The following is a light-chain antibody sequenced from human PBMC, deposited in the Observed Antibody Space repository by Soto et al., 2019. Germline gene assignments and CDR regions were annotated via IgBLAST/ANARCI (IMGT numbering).Light chain of an antibody. CDR1: SSDVGGYNY. V-gene: IGLV2-14*01. CDR2: DVS. J-gene: IGLJ3*02. Sequence: QSALTQPASVSGSPGQSITMSCTGTSSDVGGYNYVSWYQQRPGKAPKLMIYDVSTRPSGVSNRFSGSKSGNTASLTISGLQAEDEADYYCTSYTSTITLVFGGGTKLTVL. CDR3: TSYTSTITLV.